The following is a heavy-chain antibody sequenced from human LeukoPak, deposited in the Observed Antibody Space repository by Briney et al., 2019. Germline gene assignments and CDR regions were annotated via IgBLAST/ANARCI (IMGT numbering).Heavy chain of an antibody. CDR1: GYTFTGYY. CDR3: AXXXETTFYSGYDYSDY. V-gene: IGHV1-2*02. CDR2: INPNSGGT. Sequence: ASVKVSCKASGYTFTGYYMHWVRQAPGQGLEWMGWINPNSGGTNYAQKFQGGVTMTRDTSISTAYMELSRLRSDDTAVYYCAXXXETTFYSGYDYSDYWGQGTLVTVSS. J-gene: IGHJ4*02. D-gene: IGHD5-12*01.